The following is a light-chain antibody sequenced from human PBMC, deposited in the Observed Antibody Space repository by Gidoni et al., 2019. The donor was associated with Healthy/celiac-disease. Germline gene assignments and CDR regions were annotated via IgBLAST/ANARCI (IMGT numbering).Light chain of an antibody. CDR1: QSVSSSY. J-gene: IGKJ3*01. V-gene: IGKV3-20*01. CDR3: QQYGSSPPIT. CDR2: GAS. Sequence: EIVLTQSPGTLSLSPGERATLSCRASQSVSSSYLAWYQQKPGQAPRLLIYGASSRATGIPDRFSGSGSGTDFTLTISRLEPEEFAVYYCQQYGSSPPITFCPGTKVDIK.